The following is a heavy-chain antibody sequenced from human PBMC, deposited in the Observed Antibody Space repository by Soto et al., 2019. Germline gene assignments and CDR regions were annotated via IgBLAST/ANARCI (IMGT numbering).Heavy chain of an antibody. CDR2: IYPGDSDT. CDR1: GYSFTSYW. Sequence: PGESLKISCKGSGYSFTSYWIGWVRQMPGKGLEWMGIIYPGDSDTRYSPSFQGQVTISADKSISTAYLQWSSLKASDTAMYYCARRRTLSAAAGYYYYMDVWGKGTTVTVSS. V-gene: IGHV5-51*01. CDR3: ARRRTLSAAAGYYYYMDV. J-gene: IGHJ6*03. D-gene: IGHD6-13*01.